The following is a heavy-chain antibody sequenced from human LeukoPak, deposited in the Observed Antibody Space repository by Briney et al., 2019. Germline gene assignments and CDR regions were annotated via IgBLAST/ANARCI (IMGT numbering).Heavy chain of an antibody. J-gene: IGHJ4*02. Sequence: PGGSLRLSCAASGFTVSSNYMSWVRQAPRKGLEWVSAITGSGDGTHYADSVSGRFTISRDNSKNTLYLEMNSLRGEDTAVYYCARDRSETVSWCAGSHWGPGILVTVSS. V-gene: IGHV3-23*01. D-gene: IGHD4/OR15-4a*01. CDR2: ITGSGDGT. CDR1: GFTVSSNY. CDR3: ARDRSETVSWCAGSH.